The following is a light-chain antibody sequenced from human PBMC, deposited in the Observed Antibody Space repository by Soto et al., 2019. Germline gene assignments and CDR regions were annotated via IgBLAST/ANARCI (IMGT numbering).Light chain of an antibody. V-gene: IGKV3-11*01. Sequence: EIVLTQSPATLSLSPGERATLSCWASQSVSSYLAWYQQKPGQAPRLLIYEASNRATGIPARFSGSGSGTVFTLTISSLEPEDFAVSYCQQRSNSPGTFDQGTNVEIK. CDR2: EAS. CDR3: QQRSNSPGT. J-gene: IGKJ1*01. CDR1: QSVSSY.